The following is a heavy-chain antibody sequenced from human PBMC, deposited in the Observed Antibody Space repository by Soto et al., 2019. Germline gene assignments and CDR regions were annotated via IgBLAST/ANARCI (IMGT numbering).Heavy chain of an antibody. J-gene: IGHJ6*02. V-gene: IGHV4-61*01. D-gene: IGHD2-2*01. Sequence: SETLSLTCTVSGGSVSSGSYYWSWIRQPPGKGLEWIGYIYYSGSTNYNPSLKSRVTISVDTSKNQFSLKLSSVTAADTAVYYCARTGIVVVPAAIPYYYYGMDVWGQGTTVTVSS. CDR1: GGSVSSGSYY. CDR2: IYYSGST. CDR3: ARTGIVVVPAAIPYYYYGMDV.